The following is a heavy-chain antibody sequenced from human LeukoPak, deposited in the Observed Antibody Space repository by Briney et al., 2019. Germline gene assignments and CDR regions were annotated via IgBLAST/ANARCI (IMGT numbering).Heavy chain of an antibody. V-gene: IGHV3-23*01. CDR1: GFTFSSYA. CDR3: AKDRLGIVVDSGAFDI. D-gene: IGHD2-2*03. Sequence: GGSLRLSCAASGFTFSSYAMSWVRQAPGKGLEWVSAISGSGGSTYYADSVRGRFTISRDNSKNTLYLQMNSLRAEDTAVYYCAKDRLGIVVDSGAFDIWGQGTMVTVSS. J-gene: IGHJ3*02. CDR2: ISGSGGST.